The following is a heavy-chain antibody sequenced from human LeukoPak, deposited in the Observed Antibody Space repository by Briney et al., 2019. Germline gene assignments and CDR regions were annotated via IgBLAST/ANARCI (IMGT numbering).Heavy chain of an antibody. CDR1: GGSFSGYY. Sequence: PSETLSLTCAVYGGSFSGYYWSWIRQPLGKGLEWIGEINHSGSTNYNPSLKSRVTISVDTSKNQFSLKLSSVTAADTAVYYCARGSLQFFYWWNGMDVWGQGTTVTVSS. J-gene: IGHJ6*02. V-gene: IGHV4-34*01. CDR3: ARGSLQFFYWWNGMDV. CDR2: INHSGST. D-gene: IGHD2-8*02.